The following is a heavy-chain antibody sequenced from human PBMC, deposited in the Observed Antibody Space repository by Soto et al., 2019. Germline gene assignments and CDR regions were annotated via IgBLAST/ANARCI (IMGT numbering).Heavy chain of an antibody. CDR1: GYSISSGYY. D-gene: IGHD2-15*01. V-gene: IGHV4-38-2*01. Sequence: SETLSLTCAVSGYSISSGYYWGWIRQPPVKGLEWIGSIYHSGSTYYNPSLKSRVTISVDTSKNQFSLKLSSVTAADTAVYYCARVLHHCSGGSCYSYWFDPWGQGTLVTVSS. J-gene: IGHJ5*02. CDR2: IYHSGST. CDR3: ARVLHHCSGGSCYSYWFDP.